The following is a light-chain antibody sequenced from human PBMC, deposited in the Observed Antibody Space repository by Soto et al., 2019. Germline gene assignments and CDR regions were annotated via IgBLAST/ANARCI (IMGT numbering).Light chain of an antibody. Sequence: QSVLTQPPSVSGAPGQRVTISCTGSRSNIGAGYDVHWYQQLPGTAPKLLIYANNIRPSGVPGRFSGSKSGTSASPAITGLQAEDEADYYCQSYDSSLSGYVFGTGTKVTVL. CDR2: ANN. J-gene: IGLJ1*01. V-gene: IGLV1-40*01. CDR1: RSNIGAGYD. CDR3: QSYDSSLSGYV.